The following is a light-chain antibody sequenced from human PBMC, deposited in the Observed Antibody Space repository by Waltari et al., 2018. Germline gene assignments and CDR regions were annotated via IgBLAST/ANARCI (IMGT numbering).Light chain of an antibody. Sequence: EVLMTQYPATLSVSPGERATLSCRASQNVKSNVAWYQQKPGQAPRLLIYGASPRATVTPARFSGSGSGTEFNLTISSLQSEDFAVYYCQEYTTWLRGTFGQGTKVEIK. CDR1: QNVKSN. CDR3: QEYTTWLRGT. CDR2: GAS. J-gene: IGKJ1*01. V-gene: IGKV3-15*01.